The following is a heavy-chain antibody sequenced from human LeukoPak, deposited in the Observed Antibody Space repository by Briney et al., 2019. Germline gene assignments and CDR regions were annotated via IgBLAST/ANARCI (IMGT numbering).Heavy chain of an antibody. CDR2: IIPILGIA. CDR3: ARVGDGFFSDY. CDR1: GYTFTSYG. J-gene: IGHJ4*02. V-gene: IGHV1-69*04. D-gene: IGHD3-10*01. Sequence: ASVKVSCKASGYTFTSYGISWVRQAPGQGLEWMGRIIPILGIATYAQKFQGRVTITADKSTSTAYMELSSLRSEDTAVYYCARVGDGFFSDYWGQGTLVTVSS.